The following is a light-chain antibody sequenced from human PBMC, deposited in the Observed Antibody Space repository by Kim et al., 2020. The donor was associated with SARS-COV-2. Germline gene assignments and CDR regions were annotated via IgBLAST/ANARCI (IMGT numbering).Light chain of an antibody. CDR3: QQYNNWPLLT. CDR1: QSVSSN. CDR2: GAS. V-gene: IGKV3-15*01. Sequence: SPGERATPTCRASQSVSSNLAWYQQKPGQAPRLLIYGASTRATGIPARFSGSGSGTEVTLTISSLQSEDFAVYYCQQYNNWPLLTFGGGTKVDIK. J-gene: IGKJ4*01.